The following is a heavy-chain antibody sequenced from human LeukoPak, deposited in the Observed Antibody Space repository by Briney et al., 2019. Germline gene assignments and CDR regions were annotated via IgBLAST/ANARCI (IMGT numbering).Heavy chain of an antibody. J-gene: IGHJ3*02. D-gene: IGHD2-2*01. CDR1: GGTFSSYA. V-gene: IGHV1-69*04. CDR2: IIPILGIA. CDR3: AARDIVVVPAAIDAFDI. Sequence: ASVKVSCKASGGTFSSYAISWVRQAPGQGLEWMGRIIPILGIANYAQKFQGRVTITADKSTSTAYMELSSLRSEDTAVYYCAARDIVVVPAAIDAFDIWGQGTMVTVSS.